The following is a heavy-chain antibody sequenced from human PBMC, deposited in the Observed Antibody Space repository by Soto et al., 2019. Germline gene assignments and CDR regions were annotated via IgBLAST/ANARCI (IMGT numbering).Heavy chain of an antibody. CDR3: AGRHSGSYSVYYYYGMDV. CDR2: ISGSGGST. V-gene: IGHV3-23*01. J-gene: IGHJ6*02. CDR1: GFTFSSYA. D-gene: IGHD1-26*01. Sequence: GGSLRLSCAASGFTFSSYAMSWVRQAPGKGLEWVSAISGSGGSTYYADSVKGRFTISRDNSKNTLYLQMNSLRAEDTAVYYCAGRHSGSYSVYYYYGMDVWGQGTTVTVSS.